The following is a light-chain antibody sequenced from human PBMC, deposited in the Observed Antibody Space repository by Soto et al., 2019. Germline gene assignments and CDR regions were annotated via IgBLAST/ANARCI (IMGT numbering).Light chain of an antibody. CDR3: CSFTASRTVV. CDR1: SSDVGGYNY. V-gene: IGLV2-8*01. J-gene: IGLJ2*01. Sequence: QSALTQPPSASGSPGQSVTISCTGTSSDVGGYNYVTWYQQFPGQTPKIIIYEVNKRPPGVSDRFSGSKSGNTASLTVSGLQAEDEGDYFCCSFTASRTVVFGIGTKLTVL. CDR2: EVN.